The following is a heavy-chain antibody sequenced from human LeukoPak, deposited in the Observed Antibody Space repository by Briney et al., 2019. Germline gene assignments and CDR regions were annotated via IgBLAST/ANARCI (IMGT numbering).Heavy chain of an antibody. CDR1: GDSVSSNNVA. CDR2: TYYKSKWYN. V-gene: IGHV6-1*01. D-gene: IGHD3-16*01. CDR3: ARDRSWAMDY. J-gene: IGHJ4*02. Sequence: SQTLSLTCAISGDSVSSNNVAWNWIRQSPSRGLEWLGRTYYKSKWYNNYAVSVKSRITINPDTSKNQFSLLLNSVTPDDTAVYYCARDRSWAMDYWGQGTLVTVSS.